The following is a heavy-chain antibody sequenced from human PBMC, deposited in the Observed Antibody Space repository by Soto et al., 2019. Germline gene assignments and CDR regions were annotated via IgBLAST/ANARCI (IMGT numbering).Heavy chain of an antibody. CDR3: VKDPQYYYDSSGYAFVY. CDR2: ISSNGGST. Sequence: GGSLRLSCSASGFTFSSYAMHWVRQAPGKGLEYVSAISSNGGSTYYADSVKGRFTISRDNSKNTLYLQMSSLRAEDTAVYYCVKDPQYYYDSSGYAFVYWGQGTLVTVSS. V-gene: IGHV3-64D*08. J-gene: IGHJ4*02. D-gene: IGHD3-22*01. CDR1: GFTFSSYA.